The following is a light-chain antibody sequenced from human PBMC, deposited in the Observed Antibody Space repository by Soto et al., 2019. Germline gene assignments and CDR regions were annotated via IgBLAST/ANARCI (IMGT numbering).Light chain of an antibody. Sequence: EIVLTQSPGTLSWSPGERATLSCRASQSVSSSYLAWYQQKPGQAPRLLIYAASSRATGIPDRFSGSGSGTDFTLTINRLEPEDFAVDYCQQYGSSITFGQGTRLEIK. CDR1: QSVSSSY. CDR3: QQYGSSIT. V-gene: IGKV3-20*01. CDR2: AAS. J-gene: IGKJ5*01.